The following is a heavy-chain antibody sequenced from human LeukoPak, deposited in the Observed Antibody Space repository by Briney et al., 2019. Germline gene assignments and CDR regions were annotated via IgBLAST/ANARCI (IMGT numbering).Heavy chain of an antibody. CDR2: INPNSGGT. D-gene: IGHD2-2*02. V-gene: IGHV1-2*02. Sequence: ASVKVSCKASGYTFTGYYMHWVRQAPGQGLEWMGWINPNSGGTNYAQKFQGRVNMTRDTSISTAYMELSRLRSDDTAVYYCARDGLYCSSTSCYMGYYMDVWGKGTTVTVSS. CDR1: GYTFTGYY. J-gene: IGHJ6*03. CDR3: ARDGLYCSSTSCYMGYYMDV.